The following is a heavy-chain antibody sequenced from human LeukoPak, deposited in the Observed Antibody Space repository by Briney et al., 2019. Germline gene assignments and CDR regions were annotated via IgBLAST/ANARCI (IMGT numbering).Heavy chain of an antibody. D-gene: IGHD2-15*01. CDR3: AKVGQKSQQWSYYYYMDV. J-gene: IGHJ6*03. CDR2: ISGSGDNM. V-gene: IGHV3-23*01. CDR1: KLTFNNYA. Sequence: GGSLSLSWLASKLTFNNYAMTWVRQAPGGGLEWVSSISGSGDNMDYADSVKGRFTISRDNSENTLYLQMNSLRAEDTAVYYCAKVGQKSQQWSYYYYMDVWGKGTTVTISS.